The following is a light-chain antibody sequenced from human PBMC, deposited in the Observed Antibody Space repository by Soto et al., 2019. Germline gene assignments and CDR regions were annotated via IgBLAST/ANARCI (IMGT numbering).Light chain of an antibody. CDR2: AAS. J-gene: IGKJ1*01. CDR3: QQSYSTHPT. Sequence: DIQMTQSPSSLSASVGDRVTITCRASQSISSYLNWYQQKPGKAPKLLIYAASSLQSGVPSRFSGSGSGTDFTLTISSLHPEDFATYYCQQSYSTHPTFGQGTKVEIK. CDR1: QSISSY. V-gene: IGKV1-39*01.